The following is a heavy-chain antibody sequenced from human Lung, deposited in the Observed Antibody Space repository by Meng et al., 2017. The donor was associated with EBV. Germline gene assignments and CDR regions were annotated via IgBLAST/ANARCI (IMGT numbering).Heavy chain of an antibody. J-gene: IGHJ4*02. CDR1: GGSISSGGHY. D-gene: IGHD3-10*01. CDR3: ARAVGTGYFDY. Sequence: QVQLQESGPGLVKPSQTPSLTCTVSGGSISSGGHYWSWIRQHPGKSLEWIGYIYYSGSTYYNPSLKSLVSISVDTSNNQFSLKLSSVTAADTAVYYCARAVGTGYFDYWGQGTLVTVSS. CDR2: IYYSGST. V-gene: IGHV4-31*01.